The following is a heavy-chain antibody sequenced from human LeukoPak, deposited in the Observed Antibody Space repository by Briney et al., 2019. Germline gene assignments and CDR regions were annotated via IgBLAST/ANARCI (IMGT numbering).Heavy chain of an antibody. Sequence: ASVKVSCKASGYTFTGYYMHWVRQAPGQGLEWMGWINPNSGGTNYAQKFQGRVTMTRDTSISTAYMELSRLRSDDTAVYYCAKDGRAPWLAQINYIYYFDYWGQGTLVTVSS. CDR2: INPNSGGT. D-gene: IGHD6-19*01. J-gene: IGHJ4*02. CDR1: GYTFTGYY. CDR3: AKDGRAPWLAQINYIYYFDY. V-gene: IGHV1-2*02.